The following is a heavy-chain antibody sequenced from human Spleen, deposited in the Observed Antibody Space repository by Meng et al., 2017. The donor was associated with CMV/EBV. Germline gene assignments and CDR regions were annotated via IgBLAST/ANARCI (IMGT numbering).Heavy chain of an antibody. CDR1: GGSFSGYY. J-gene: IGHJ4*02. CDR2: INHSGST. Sequence: QVQLQQWGAGLLKPSETLSLACAVYGGSFSGYYWSWIRQPPGKGLEWIGEINHSGSTNYNPSLKSRVTISVDTSKNQFSLKLNSVTPEDTAMYYCARSGSSGWIDYWGQGTLVTVSS. D-gene: IGHD6-19*01. V-gene: IGHV4-34*01. CDR3: ARSGSSGWIDY.